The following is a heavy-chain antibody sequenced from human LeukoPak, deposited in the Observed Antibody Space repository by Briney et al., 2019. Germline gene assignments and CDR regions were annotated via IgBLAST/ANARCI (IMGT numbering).Heavy chain of an antibody. CDR2: ISAYNGNT. CDR3: AREGKHIVVVTAITPFYYGMDV. V-gene: IGHV1-18*01. D-gene: IGHD2-21*02. J-gene: IGHJ6*02. CDR1: GYTFTSYG. Sequence: ASVKVSCMASGYTFTSYGISWVRQAPGQGLEWMGWISAYNGNTNYAQKLQGRVTMTTDTSTSTAYMELRSLRSDDTAVYYCAREGKHIVVVTAITPFYYGMDVWGQGTTVTVSS.